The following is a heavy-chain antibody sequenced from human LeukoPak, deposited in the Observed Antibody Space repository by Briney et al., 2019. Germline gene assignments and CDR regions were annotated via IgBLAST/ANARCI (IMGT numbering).Heavy chain of an antibody. CDR3: ARANYYGSGSYTRYTTFDP. Sequence: SETLSLTCTVSGGSISSSSYYWGWIRQPPGKGLEWIGSIYYSGSTYYNPSLKSRVTISVDTSKNQFSLKLSSVTAADTAVYYCARANYYGSGSYTRYTTFDPWGQGTLVTVSS. CDR1: GGSISSSSYY. D-gene: IGHD3-10*01. CDR2: IYYSGST. J-gene: IGHJ5*02. V-gene: IGHV4-39*01.